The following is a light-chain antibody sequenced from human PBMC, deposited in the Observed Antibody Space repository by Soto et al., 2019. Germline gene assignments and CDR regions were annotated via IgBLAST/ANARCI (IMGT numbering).Light chain of an antibody. Sequence: PGERATLSCRASRSFSSSYLAWYQQRPGQAPRLLIYAASTRATGIPDRFSGSGSATDFTLTISRLEPEDSAVYYCLLYFSPDRYTFGPGTKVQIK. CDR2: AAS. V-gene: IGKV3-20*01. CDR3: LLYFSPDRYT. CDR1: RSFSSSY. J-gene: IGKJ2*01.